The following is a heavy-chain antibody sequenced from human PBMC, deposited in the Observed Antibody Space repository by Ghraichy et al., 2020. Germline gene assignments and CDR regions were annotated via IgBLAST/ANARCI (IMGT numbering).Heavy chain of an antibody. J-gene: IGHJ6*02. V-gene: IGHV3-30-3*01. CDR2: ISYDGISK. Sequence: GGSLRLSCAASGFTFSTYSMHWVRQAPGKGLEWVAVISYDGISKYYADSVKGRFTISRDNSNNTLYLQMNSLRAEDTAMYYCARDIKSSSWSYYYYAMDVWGQGTTVTVSS. CDR3: ARDIKSSSWSYYYYAMDV. D-gene: IGHD6-13*01. CDR1: GFTFSTYS.